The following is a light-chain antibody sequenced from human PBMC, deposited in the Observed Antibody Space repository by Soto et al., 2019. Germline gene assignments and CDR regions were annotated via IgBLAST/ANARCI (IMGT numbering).Light chain of an antibody. CDR1: NSNVGNNF. V-gene: IGLV1-51*01. CDR2: DDD. CDR3: GSWDSSLSAYV. J-gene: IGLJ1*01. Sequence: QSVLTQPPSVSAAPGQKITISCSGSNSNVGNNFVSWYQHLPGTAPKLLIYDDDKRPSGIPDRFSGSKSGTSATLGITGFQTGDEADYYCGSWDSSLSAYVFGTGTKVTVL.